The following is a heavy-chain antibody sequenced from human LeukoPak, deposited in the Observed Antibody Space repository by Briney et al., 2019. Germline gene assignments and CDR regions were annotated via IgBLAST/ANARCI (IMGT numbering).Heavy chain of an antibody. D-gene: IGHD6-13*01. CDR2: INHSGST. CDR1: GGSFSGYY. V-gene: IGHV4-34*01. J-gene: IGHJ4*02. CDR3: ARVKGQLDFDY. Sequence: PSETLSLTCAVYGGSFSGYYWSWIRQPPGKGLEWIGEINHSGSTNYNPSLKSRVTISVDTSKNQFSLKLSSVTAADTAVYYCARVKGQLDFDYWGQGTLVTVSS.